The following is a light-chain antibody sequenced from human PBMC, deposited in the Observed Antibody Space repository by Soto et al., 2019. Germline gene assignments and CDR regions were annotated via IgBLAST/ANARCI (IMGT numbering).Light chain of an antibody. Sequence: DIQMTQSPSSLSASVGDRVTITCRASQSISNYLNWCQQKPGKAPKLLIYAASSMQSGVPSRFSGSGSETVFTLTISSLQPDDSATYYCQQSFSPLWTFAQGTKVEV. V-gene: IGKV1-39*01. J-gene: IGKJ1*01. CDR1: QSISNY. CDR3: QQSFSPLWT. CDR2: AAS.